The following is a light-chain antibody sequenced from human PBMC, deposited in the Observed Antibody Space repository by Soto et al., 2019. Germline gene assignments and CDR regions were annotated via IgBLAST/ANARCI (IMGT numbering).Light chain of an antibody. V-gene: IGKV1-5*01. CDR2: DAS. CDR3: QQYNRYSTWT. J-gene: IGKJ1*01. CDR1: QSISRW. Sequence: DIQMTQSPSTLSASVGDRVTITCRASQSISRWLAWYQQKPGKAPKVLIWDASSLQRGVPSRFSGTGSGTEFTLTISSLQPDHFATYYCQQYNRYSTWTFGQGTKVEIX.